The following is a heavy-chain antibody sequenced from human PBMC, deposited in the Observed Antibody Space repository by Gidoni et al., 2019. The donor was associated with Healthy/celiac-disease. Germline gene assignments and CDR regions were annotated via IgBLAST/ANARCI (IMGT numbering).Heavy chain of an antibody. CDR1: GFTVSSNY. CDR3: ARDLGYDFWSGYSYYYYGMDV. CDR2: IYSGGST. D-gene: IGHD3-3*01. J-gene: IGHJ6*02. V-gene: IGHV3-53*01. Sequence: EVQLVESGGGLIQPGGSLRLSCAASGFTVSSNYMSWVRQAPGKGLEWVSVIYSGGSTYYADSVKGRFTISRDNSKNTLYLQMNSLRAEDTAVYYCARDLGYDFWSGYSYYYYGMDVWGQGTTVTVSS.